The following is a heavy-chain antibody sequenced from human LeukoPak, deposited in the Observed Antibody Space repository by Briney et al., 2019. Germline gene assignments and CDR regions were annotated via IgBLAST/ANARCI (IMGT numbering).Heavy chain of an antibody. CDR2: ISWNSGSI. CDR1: GFTFDDYA. V-gene: IGHV3-9*01. CDR3: AKGTGYSSTLDAFDI. J-gene: IGHJ3*02. D-gene: IGHD6-13*01. Sequence: GGSLRLSCAASGFTFDDYAMHWVRPAPGKGLEWVSGISWNSGSIGYADSVKGRFTISRDNAKNSLYLQMNSLRAEDTGLYYCAKGTGYSSTLDAFDIWGQGTMVTVSS.